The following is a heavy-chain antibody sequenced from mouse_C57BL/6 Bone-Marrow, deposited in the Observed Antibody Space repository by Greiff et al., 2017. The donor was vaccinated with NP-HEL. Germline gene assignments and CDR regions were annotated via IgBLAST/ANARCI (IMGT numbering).Heavy chain of an antibody. Sequence: EVKLQESGAELVRPGASVKLSCTASGFNIKDDYMHWVKQRPEQGLEWIGWIDPENGDTEYASKFQGKATITADTPSNTAYLQLSSLTSEDTAVYYCTPYGPFAYWGQGTLVTVSA. CDR2: IDPENGDT. V-gene: IGHV14-4*01. D-gene: IGHD1-1*01. CDR1: GFNIKDDY. CDR3: TPYGPFAY. J-gene: IGHJ3*01.